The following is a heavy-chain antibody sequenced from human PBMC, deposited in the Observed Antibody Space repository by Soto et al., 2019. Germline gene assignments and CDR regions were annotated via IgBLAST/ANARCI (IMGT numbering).Heavy chain of an antibody. Sequence: QVQLVESGGGVVQPGRSLRLSCAASGFTFSSYGMHGVRQAPGKGLEWVAVIWYDGSNKYYADSVKGRFTISRDNSKNTLYLQMNSLRAEDTAVYYCARDQGDFLFWFDYWGQGTLVTVSS. V-gene: IGHV3-33*01. J-gene: IGHJ4*02. CDR2: IWYDGSNK. CDR1: GFTFSSYG. CDR3: ARDQGDFLFWFDY. D-gene: IGHD2-21*02.